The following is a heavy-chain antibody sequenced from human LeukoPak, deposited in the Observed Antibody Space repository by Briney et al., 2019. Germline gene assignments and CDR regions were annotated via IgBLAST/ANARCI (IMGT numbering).Heavy chain of an antibody. CDR1: GFTFTSSA. CDR3: AARLTSIAAAGDSDY. D-gene: IGHD6-13*01. V-gene: IGHV1-58*02. Sequence: SVKVSCKASGFTFTSSAMQWARQARGQRLEWIGWIVVGSGNTNYAQKFQERVTITRDMSTSTAYMELSSLRSEDTAVYYCAARLTSIAAAGDSDYWGQGTLVTVSS. J-gene: IGHJ4*02. CDR2: IVVGSGNT.